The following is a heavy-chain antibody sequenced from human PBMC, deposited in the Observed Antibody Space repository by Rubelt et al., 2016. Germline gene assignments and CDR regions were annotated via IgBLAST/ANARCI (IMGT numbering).Heavy chain of an antibody. Sequence: QVQLPQWGAGLLKPSETLSLTCGFYGGSFSSYYWIWIRQPPGKGLEWIGEINHRGGTGYTPSLTSRVTLSVDAPNNQFSLKGNSGTAADTAVYFWVRLSSTGYQNWNVDRWGRGTLVTVSS. CDR2: INHRGGT. D-gene: IGHD3-9*01. CDR3: VRLSSTGYQNWNVDR. CDR1: GGSFSSYY. J-gene: IGHJ2*01. V-gene: IGHV4-34*02.